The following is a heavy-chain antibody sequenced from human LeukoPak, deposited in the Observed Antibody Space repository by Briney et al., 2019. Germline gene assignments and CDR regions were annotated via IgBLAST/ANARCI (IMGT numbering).Heavy chain of an antibody. V-gene: IGHV1-3*01. CDR2: INAGNGNT. Sequence: ASVKVSCKASGYTFTSYAMHWVRQAPGQRLEWMGWINAGNGNTEYSQKFQGRVTITRDTSASTAYMELSSLRSEDTAVYYCARDPISGSYLYYYYGMDVWGQGTTVTVSS. J-gene: IGHJ6*02. CDR1: GYTFTSYA. D-gene: IGHD1-26*01. CDR3: ARDPISGSYLYYYYGMDV.